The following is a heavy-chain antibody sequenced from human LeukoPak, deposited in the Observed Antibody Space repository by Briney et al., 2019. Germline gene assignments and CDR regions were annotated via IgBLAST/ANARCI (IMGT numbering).Heavy chain of an antibody. Sequence: GGSLRLSCAASGFTLSTYSMNWVRQAPGKGLEWVSSISSSSYIYYADSVKGRFTISIDNAKKPLYLQMNSLSAEDAAVYYCARAYSGTYGLGYYYMDVWGKGTTVTVSS. CDR2: ISSSSYI. J-gene: IGHJ6*03. V-gene: IGHV3-21*01. CDR1: GFTLSTYS. CDR3: ARAYSGTYGLGYYYMDV. D-gene: IGHD1-26*01.